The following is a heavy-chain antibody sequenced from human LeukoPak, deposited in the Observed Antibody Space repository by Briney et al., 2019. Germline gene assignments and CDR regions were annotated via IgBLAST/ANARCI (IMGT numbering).Heavy chain of an antibody. V-gene: IGHV3-30*02. CDR2: IRYDGSNK. J-gene: IGHJ3*02. Sequence: PGGSLRLSCAASGFTFSSYGMHWVRQAPGKGLEWVAFIRYDGSNKYYSDSVKGRFTISRDNSKNTLYLQMNSLRAEDTAVYYCAKVANRGWGDAFDIWGQGTMVTVSS. CDR1: GFTFSSYG. D-gene: IGHD3-10*01. CDR3: AKVANRGWGDAFDI.